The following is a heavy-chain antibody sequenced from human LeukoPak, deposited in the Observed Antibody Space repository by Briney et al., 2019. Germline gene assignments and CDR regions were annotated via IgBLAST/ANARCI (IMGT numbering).Heavy chain of an antibody. J-gene: IGHJ3*02. D-gene: IGHD2-15*01. CDR3: ARETRETRRGGHQTDAFDI. CDR1: GFTFSDYW. V-gene: IGHV3-74*01. CDR2: INSDARRP. Sequence: GGSLRLSCAASGFTFSDYWMHWVRQAPGEGLVWVSRINSDARRPSYADSVKGRFTISRDNAKNTLYLQMNSLRADDTALYYCARETRETRRGGHQTDAFDIWGQGTVVSVSS.